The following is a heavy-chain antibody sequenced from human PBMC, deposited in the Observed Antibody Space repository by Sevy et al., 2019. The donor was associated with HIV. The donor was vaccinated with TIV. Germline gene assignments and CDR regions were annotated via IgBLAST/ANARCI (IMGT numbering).Heavy chain of an antibody. Sequence: GGSLRLSCAASGFXFSTYAMSWVRQAPGKGLEWVSAITASGPSTYYADSVKGRFTISRDNSKNTLYLQMNSLRAEDTAVYYCAXAINYETRXGXXXXXGQGTLVTVSS. D-gene: IGHD4-4*01. J-gene: IGHJ4*02. CDR3: AXAINYETRXGXXXX. V-gene: IGHV3-23*01. CDR1: GFXFSTYA. CDR2: ITASGPST.